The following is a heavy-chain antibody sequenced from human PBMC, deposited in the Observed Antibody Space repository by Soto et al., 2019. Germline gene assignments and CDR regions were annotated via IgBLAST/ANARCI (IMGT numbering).Heavy chain of an antibody. CDR2: IFNSDT. Sequence: EVQLLESGGGLVQPGGSLRLSCAASGFTFSNFAMSWVRQAPGKGPEWVSSIFNSDTHYADSVEGRFTISRDNSKSTLYLQLSSLGAGDTAVYYCAKDRLYGNSVWNAYDVWGQGTMVTVSS. CDR3: AKDRLYGNSVWNAYDV. D-gene: IGHD4-17*01. V-gene: IGHV3-23*01. J-gene: IGHJ3*01. CDR1: GFTFSNFA.